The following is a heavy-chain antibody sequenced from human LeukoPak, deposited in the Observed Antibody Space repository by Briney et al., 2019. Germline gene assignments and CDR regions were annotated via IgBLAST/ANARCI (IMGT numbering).Heavy chain of an antibody. CDR2: ISFDATNK. D-gene: IGHD3-22*01. V-gene: IGHV3-30*18. Sequence: PGGSLRLSCAASGFTLSSYGMHWVRQAPGKGLEWVAVISFDATNKYYADSVKGRFTISRDNSKNTLYLQMNSLRAEDTAVYYCAKDSSADDSSGYSYYFDYWSEGTLVTVSS. J-gene: IGHJ4*02. CDR3: AKDSSADDSSGYSYYFDY. CDR1: GFTLSSYG.